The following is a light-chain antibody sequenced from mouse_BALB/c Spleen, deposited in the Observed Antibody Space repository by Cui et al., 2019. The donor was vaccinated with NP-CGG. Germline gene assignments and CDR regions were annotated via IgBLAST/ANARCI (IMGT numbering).Light chain of an antibody. CDR1: TGAITTNNY. J-gene: IGLJ1*01. V-gene: IGLV1*01. CDR2: GTN. Sequence: QAVVTQESALTTSPGDTVTLTCRSSTGAITTNNYANWVQEKPDHLFTGLIGGTNNRAPGVPARFSGSLIGDKAALTITGAQTEDEAIYFCALWYSNHWVFGGGTKLTVL. CDR3: ALWYSNHWV.